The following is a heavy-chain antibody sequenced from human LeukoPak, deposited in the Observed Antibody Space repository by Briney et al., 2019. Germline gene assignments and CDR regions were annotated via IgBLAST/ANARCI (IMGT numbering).Heavy chain of an antibody. CDR2: INWNGGRT. Sequence: GGSLRLSCAASGFTFDDYGMTWVRQSPGKGLEWISGINWNGGRTGYADSVKGRFTISRDNAKNPLYLQMNSLRAEDTALYYCARAGLYNWNYEGTAYFDYWGQGTLVTVSS. D-gene: IGHD1-7*01. CDR3: ARAGLYNWNYEGTAYFDY. V-gene: IGHV3-20*04. CDR1: GFTFDDYG. J-gene: IGHJ4*02.